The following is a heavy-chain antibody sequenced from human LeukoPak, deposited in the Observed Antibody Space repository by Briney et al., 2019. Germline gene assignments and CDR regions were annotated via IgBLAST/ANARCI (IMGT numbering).Heavy chain of an antibody. Sequence: AGGSLRLSCAASEFTFSSYAMSWLRQAPGKGLEWVSAIIGSGGSPYYADSVKGRFTISRYNSKNTLYLQMNSLRAEDTAVYYCAKGSRRSYYGSYYDYWGQGTLVAVSS. D-gene: IGHD1-26*01. CDR2: IIGSGGSP. J-gene: IGHJ4*02. V-gene: IGHV3-23*01. CDR1: EFTFSSYA. CDR3: AKGSRRSYYGSYYDY.